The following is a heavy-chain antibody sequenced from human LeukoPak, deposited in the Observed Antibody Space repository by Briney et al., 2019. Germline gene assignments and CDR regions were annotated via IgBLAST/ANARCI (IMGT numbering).Heavy chain of an antibody. D-gene: IGHD6-13*01. CDR1: GGSFSGYY. J-gene: IGHJ4*02. CDR3: ARGRGDGSSHWKYFDY. V-gene: IGHV4-34*01. Sequence: SETLSLTCAVYGGSFSGYYWSWIRQPPGKGLEWIGEINHSGSTNYNPSLKSRVTISVDTSKNQFSLKLSSVTAADTAVYYCARGRGDGSSHWKYFDYWGQGTLVTVSS. CDR2: INHSGST.